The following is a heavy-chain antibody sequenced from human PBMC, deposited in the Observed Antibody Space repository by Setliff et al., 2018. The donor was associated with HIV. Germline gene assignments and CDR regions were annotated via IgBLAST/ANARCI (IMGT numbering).Heavy chain of an antibody. CDR3: ARGYGSGYNARAVEP. CDR1: GGPISSYY. Sequence: SETLSLTCNVSGGPISSYYWTWIRQPPGRGLEWIGYFYYSGATNYNPSLKSRVTISADMSKNQLSLKLTSVTAADTAVYFCARGYGSGYNARAVEPWGPGTLVTVSS. J-gene: IGHJ5*02. CDR2: FYYSGAT. V-gene: IGHV4-59*01. D-gene: IGHD5-12*01.